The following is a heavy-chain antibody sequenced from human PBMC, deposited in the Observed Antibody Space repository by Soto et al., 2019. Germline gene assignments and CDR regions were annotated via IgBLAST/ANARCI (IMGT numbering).Heavy chain of an antibody. CDR2: IYYSGST. CDR1: GGSISSYY. D-gene: IGHD3-16*01. CDR3: ARAPYVITFGGSIGAFDI. V-gene: IGHV4-59*01. J-gene: IGHJ3*02. Sequence: SETLSLTCTVSGGSISSYYWSWIRQPPGKGLEWIGYIYYSGSTNYNPSLKSRVTISVDTSKNQFSLKLSSVTAADTAVYYCARAPYVITFGGSIGAFDIWGQGTMVTVSS.